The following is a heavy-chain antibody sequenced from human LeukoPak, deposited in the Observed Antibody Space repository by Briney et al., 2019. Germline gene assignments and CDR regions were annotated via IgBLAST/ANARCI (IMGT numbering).Heavy chain of an antibody. CDR3: AKIPSGSGFHDY. CDR2: ISYDGSNK. D-gene: IGHD3-10*01. J-gene: IGHJ4*02. Sequence: GGSLRLSCAASGFTFSSYGMHWVRQAPGKGLEWVAVISYDGSNKYYADSVKGRFTISRDNSKNTLYLQMNSLGAEDTAVYYCAKIPSGSGFHDYWGQGTLVTVSS. CDR1: GFTFSSYG. V-gene: IGHV3-30*18.